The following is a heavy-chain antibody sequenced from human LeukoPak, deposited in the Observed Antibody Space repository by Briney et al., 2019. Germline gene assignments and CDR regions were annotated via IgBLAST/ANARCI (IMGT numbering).Heavy chain of an antibody. Sequence: PGGSLRLSCAASGFTFSSYSMNWVRQAPGKGLEWVANIKQDGSEKYYVDSVKGRFTISRDNAKNSLYLQMNSLRAEDTAVYYCARCYDFWSGYYSYDYYYMDVWGKGTTVTVSS. J-gene: IGHJ6*03. D-gene: IGHD3-3*01. CDR1: GFTFSSYS. CDR2: IKQDGSEK. CDR3: ARCYDFWSGYYSYDYYYMDV. V-gene: IGHV3-7*01.